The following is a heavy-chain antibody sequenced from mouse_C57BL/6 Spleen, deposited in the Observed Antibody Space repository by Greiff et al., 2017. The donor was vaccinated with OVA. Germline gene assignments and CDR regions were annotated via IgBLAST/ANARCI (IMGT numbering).Heavy chain of an antibody. J-gene: IGHJ4*01. D-gene: IGHD2-2*01. CDR2: ISYEGSN. CDR3: AREGGYVYAMDY. Sequence: EVKVEESGPGLVKPSQSLSLTCSVTGYSITSGYYWNWIRQFPGNKLEWMGYISYEGSNTYTPSIQNRIPITLDTSKHHFFLKLNSVATEYTATYYCAREGGYVYAMDYWGQGTSGTVSS. V-gene: IGHV3-6*01. CDR1: GYSITSGYY.